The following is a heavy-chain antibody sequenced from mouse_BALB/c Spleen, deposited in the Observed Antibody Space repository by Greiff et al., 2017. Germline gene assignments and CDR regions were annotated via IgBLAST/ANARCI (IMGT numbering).Heavy chain of an antibody. Sequence: EVKLMESGGGLVKPGGSLKLSCAASGFAFSSYDMSWVRQTPEKRLEWVAYISSGGGSTYYPDTVKGRFTISRDNAKNTLYLQMSSLKSEDTAMYYCARRGRGGYFDYWGQGTTLTVSS. CDR1: GFAFSSYD. CDR2: ISSGGGST. V-gene: IGHV5-12-1*01. CDR3: ARRGRGGYFDY. J-gene: IGHJ2*01.